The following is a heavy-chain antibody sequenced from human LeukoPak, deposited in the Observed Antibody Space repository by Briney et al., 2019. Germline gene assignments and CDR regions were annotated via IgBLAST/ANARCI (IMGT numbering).Heavy chain of an antibody. CDR1: GYSFTSYW. CDR3: VRHTAMVTNDWYFDL. Sequence: GESLKISCKGSGYSFTSYWIGWVRQMPGKGLEWMGIIYPGDSDTRYSPSFQGQVTISADKSISTAYLQWSSLKASDTAMYYCVRHTAMVTNDWYFDLWGRGTLVTVSS. D-gene: IGHD5-18*01. V-gene: IGHV5-51*01. J-gene: IGHJ2*01. CDR2: IYPGDSDT.